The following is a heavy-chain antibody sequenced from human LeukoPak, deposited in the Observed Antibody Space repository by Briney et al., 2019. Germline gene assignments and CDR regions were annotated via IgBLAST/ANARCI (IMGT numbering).Heavy chain of an antibody. CDR2: ISGSGGST. V-gene: IGHV3-23*01. Sequence: GGSLRLSCAASGFTFSSYAMSWVRQAPGKWLEWVSAISGSGGSTYYADSVKGRFTISRDNSKNTLYLQMNSLRAEDTAVYYCAGSGSYYDYYYYGMDVWGKGTTVTVSS. CDR3: AGSGSYYDYYYYGMDV. CDR1: GFTFSSYA. D-gene: IGHD3-10*01. J-gene: IGHJ6*04.